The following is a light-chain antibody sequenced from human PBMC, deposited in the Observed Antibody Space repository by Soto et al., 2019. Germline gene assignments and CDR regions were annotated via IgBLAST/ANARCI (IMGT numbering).Light chain of an antibody. Sequence: EIVFTQSPATLSLSPGERATLSCRVSQSVGSSLAWYQQKPGQAPRLLIYDASNRATGIPARFSGSGSGTDFTLTINSLEPEDVAVYYCQQRSYLFTFGGGTKVDI. V-gene: IGKV3-11*01. CDR2: DAS. J-gene: IGKJ4*01. CDR3: QQRSYLFT. CDR1: QSVGSS.